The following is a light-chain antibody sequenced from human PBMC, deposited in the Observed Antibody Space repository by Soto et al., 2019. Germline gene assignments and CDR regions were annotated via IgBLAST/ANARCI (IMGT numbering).Light chain of an antibody. CDR2: AAS. CDR1: QGISNY. Sequence: DIQLTQSPSFLSASVGDRVTITCRASQGISNYLAWYQQKAGKAPKLLISAASTVQSGVPSRFSGSGSGTEFTLTISSLQPEYFATYYCQQLNIYFTVGPGTKVDIK. CDR3: QQLNIYFT. J-gene: IGKJ3*01. V-gene: IGKV1-9*01.